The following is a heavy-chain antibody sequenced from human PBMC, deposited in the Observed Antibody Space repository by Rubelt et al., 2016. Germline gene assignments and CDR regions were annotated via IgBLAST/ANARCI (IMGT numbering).Heavy chain of an antibody. CDR3: ARSSSGYFN. CDR1: GFTFRTCN. J-gene: IGHJ4*02. D-gene: IGHD3-22*01. V-gene: IGHV3-74*02. CDR2: INSDGSDA. Sequence: EVQLVESGGGLVQPGGSLRLSCAASGFTFRTCNMNWVRQTPGKGLVWVSRINSDGSDAIYADSVKGRFTISRDNARNTLFLQMNSLRVEDTAVYYCARSSSGYFNWGQGTLVTVSS.